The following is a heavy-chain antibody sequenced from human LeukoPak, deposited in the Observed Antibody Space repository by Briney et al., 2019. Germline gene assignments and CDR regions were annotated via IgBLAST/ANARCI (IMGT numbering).Heavy chain of an antibody. D-gene: IGHD3-9*01. Sequence: SETLSLTCTVSGGSISSYYWSWIRQPAGKGLEWIGRIYTSGSTNYNPSLKSRVTMSVDTSKNQFSLKLSSVTAADTAVYYCARDRMGLGPKSDRLFNYYYYGMDVWGQGTTVTVSS. CDR2: IYTSGST. CDR1: GGSISSYY. CDR3: ARDRMGLGPKSDRLFNYYYYGMDV. J-gene: IGHJ6*02. V-gene: IGHV4-4*07.